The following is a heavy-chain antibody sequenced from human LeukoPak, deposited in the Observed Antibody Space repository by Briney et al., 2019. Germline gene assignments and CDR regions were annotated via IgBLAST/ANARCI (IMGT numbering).Heavy chain of an antibody. Sequence: SETLSLTCTVSGGSISSTSYYWGWIRQPPGKGLEWIGSVSYRGNTYYNPSLKSRVTISVVTSKSQFSLRLNSVTAADTSVYYCARLWSGLPPPDYWGQGTLVTVSS. J-gene: IGHJ4*02. D-gene: IGHD3-3*01. CDR1: GGSISSTSYY. CDR3: ARLWSGLPPPDY. CDR2: VSYRGNT. V-gene: IGHV4-39*01.